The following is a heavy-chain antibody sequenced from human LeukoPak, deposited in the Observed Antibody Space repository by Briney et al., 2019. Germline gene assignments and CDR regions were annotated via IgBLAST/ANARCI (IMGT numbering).Heavy chain of an antibody. J-gene: IGHJ4*02. CDR3: TSQSIAARPTSL. V-gene: IGHV3-73*01. CDR1: GFTFSGSV. Sequence: GGSLRLSCAASGFTFSGSVMHRVRQASGKGLEWVGRIRSKANSYATAYAASVKGRFTISRDDSKNTAYLQTNSLKTEDTAVYYCTSQSIAARPTSLWGQGTLVTVSS. CDR2: IRSKANSYAT. D-gene: IGHD6-6*01.